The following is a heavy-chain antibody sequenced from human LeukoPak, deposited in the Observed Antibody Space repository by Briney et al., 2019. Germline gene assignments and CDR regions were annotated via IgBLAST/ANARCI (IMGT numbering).Heavy chain of an antibody. V-gene: IGHV3-74*01. CDR1: GFTFSSYS. CDR3: ATDDYRGLGY. D-gene: IGHD3-16*01. Sequence: GGSLRLSCAASGFTFSSYSMNWVRQAPGKGLVWVSHIIQDGSVTSYADSVKGRFTISRDNAKNTVYLQLNNLRAEDTAVYYCATDDYRGLGYWGQGTLVTVSS. CDR2: IIQDGSVT. J-gene: IGHJ4*02.